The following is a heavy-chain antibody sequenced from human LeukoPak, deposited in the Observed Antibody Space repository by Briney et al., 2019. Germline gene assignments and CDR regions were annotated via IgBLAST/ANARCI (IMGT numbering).Heavy chain of an antibody. V-gene: IGHV4-59*01. CDR2: ISYSGST. D-gene: IGHD3-9*01. J-gene: IGHJ6*02. Sequence: PSETLSLTCTVSGGSISRYYWSWIRQPPGKGLEWIGCISYSGSTNYNPSLKSRVTLSVDTSQNQFSLKLSSVTAADTAVYYCARDRPPTYYDILTGYFSPTYGMDVWGQGTTVTVSS. CDR1: GGSISRYY. CDR3: ARDRPPTYYDILTGYFSPTYGMDV.